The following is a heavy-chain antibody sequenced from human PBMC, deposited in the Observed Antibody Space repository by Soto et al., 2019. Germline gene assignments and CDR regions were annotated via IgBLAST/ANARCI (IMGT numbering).Heavy chain of an antibody. Sequence: QVQLVQSGAEVKKPGASVKVSCKASGYTFTSYGISWVRQAPGQGLEWMGWISAYNGNTNYAQKLQGRVTMTTDTSTSTDYLQLRRLSSDDTAVYYCARDEWHDFWSGYYKSYYYGMDVWGQGTTLTASS. CDR1: GYTFTSYG. J-gene: IGHJ6*02. CDR2: ISAYNGNT. CDR3: ARDEWHDFWSGYYKSYYYGMDV. D-gene: IGHD3-3*01. V-gene: IGHV1-18*04.